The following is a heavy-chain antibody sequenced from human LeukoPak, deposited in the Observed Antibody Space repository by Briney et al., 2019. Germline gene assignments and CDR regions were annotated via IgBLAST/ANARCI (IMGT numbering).Heavy chain of an antibody. D-gene: IGHD5-24*01. V-gene: IGHV3-7*03. Sequence: GGSLRLSCAASGFTFNKYWLTRVRQAPGKGLEWVANINQDDSQIYYLESVEGRFTITRDNAKNTLYLQMNSLRADDTAVYYCAKGGVATMRDGYNYYYYYMEVWGRGTTVTVSS. CDR2: INQDDSQI. CDR3: AKGGVATMRDGYNYYYYYMEV. J-gene: IGHJ6*03. CDR1: GFTFNKYW.